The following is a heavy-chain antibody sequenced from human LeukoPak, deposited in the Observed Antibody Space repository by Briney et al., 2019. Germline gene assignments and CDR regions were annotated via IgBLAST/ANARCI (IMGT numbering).Heavy chain of an antibody. CDR3: ARGGGLDV. CDR1: GFTLSSYA. J-gene: IGHJ6*02. V-gene: IGHV3-7*03. CDR2: INHNGNVN. Sequence: GGSLRLSCSGSGFTLSSYAMHWARQAPGKGLEWVASINHNGNVNYYVDSVKGRFTISRDNAKNSLYLQMSNLRAEDTAVYFCARGGGLDVWGQGATVTVSS. D-gene: IGHD3-16*01.